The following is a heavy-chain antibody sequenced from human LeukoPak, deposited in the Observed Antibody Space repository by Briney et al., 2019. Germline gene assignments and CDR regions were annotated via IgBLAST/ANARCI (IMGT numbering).Heavy chain of an antibody. Sequence: PRGSLRLSCAASGFNFRRYAMHWVRQAPGKGLEWVAVISYDGSNKYYADSVKGRFTISRDNSKNTLYLQMNSLRAEDTAVYYCAREDYGKYYFDYWGQGTLVTVSS. CDR1: GFNFRRYA. J-gene: IGHJ4*02. CDR3: AREDYGKYYFDY. D-gene: IGHD4-17*01. CDR2: ISYDGSNK. V-gene: IGHV3-30-3*01.